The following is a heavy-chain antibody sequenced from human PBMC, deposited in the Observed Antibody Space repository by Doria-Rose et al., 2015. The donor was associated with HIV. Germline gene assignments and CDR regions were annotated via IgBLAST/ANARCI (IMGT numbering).Heavy chain of an antibody. CDR1: GVSLSSPGMG. D-gene: IGHD6-13*01. CDR3: ARIKSSRWYHKYYFDF. J-gene: IGHJ4*02. CDR2: IFSDDER. Sequence: QVTLKESGPVLVKPTETLTLTCTVSGVSLSSPGMGVSWLRQPPVKALEWLANIFSDDERSYKTSLKSRLTIPRGTSKSQVVLTMTDMDPVDTATYYCARIKSSRWYHKYYFDFWGQGTLVIVSA. V-gene: IGHV2-26*01.